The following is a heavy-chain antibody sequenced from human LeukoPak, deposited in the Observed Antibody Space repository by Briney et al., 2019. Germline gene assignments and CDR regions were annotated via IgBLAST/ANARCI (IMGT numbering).Heavy chain of an antibody. V-gene: IGHV1-18*01. J-gene: IGHJ4*02. CDR2: ISAYNGNT. D-gene: IGHD5-24*01. Sequence: GASVKVSCKASGYTFTSYGISWVRQAPGQGLEWMGWISAYNGNTNYAQKLQGRVTMTTDTSTSTAYMELRSLRSDDTAVYYCARIRDGYNLKRTFPGYYFDYWGQGTLVTVSS. CDR3: ARIRDGYNLKRTFPGYYFDY. CDR1: GYTFTSYG.